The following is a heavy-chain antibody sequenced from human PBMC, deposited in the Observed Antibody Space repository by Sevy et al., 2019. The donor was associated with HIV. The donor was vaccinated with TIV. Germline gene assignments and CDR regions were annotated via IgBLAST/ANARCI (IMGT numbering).Heavy chain of an antibody. J-gene: IGHJ6*02. CDR2: IYHSGST. CDR1: GYSISSGYY. CDR3: ARETWIHYYYYYGMDV. V-gene: IGHV4-38-2*02. Sequence: SETLSLTCAVSGYSISSGYYWGWIRQPPGKGLEWIGSIYHSGSTYYNPSLKSRVTISVDTSKNQFSLKLSSVTAADTAVYYCARETWIHYYYYYGMDVWGQGTTVTVSS. D-gene: IGHD1-1*01.